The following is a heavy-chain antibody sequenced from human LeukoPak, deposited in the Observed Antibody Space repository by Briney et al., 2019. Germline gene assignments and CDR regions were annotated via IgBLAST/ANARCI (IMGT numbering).Heavy chain of an antibody. D-gene: IGHD6-19*01. Sequence: GASVKVSCKASGYTFTGYYMHWVRQAPGQGLEWMGWINPNSGGTNYAQKFQGRVTMTRDTSISTAYIELSRLRSDDTAVYYCARDWVGQWLATYYFDYWGQGTLVTVSS. V-gene: IGHV1-2*02. CDR1: GYTFTGYY. CDR3: ARDWVGQWLATYYFDY. CDR2: INPNSGGT. J-gene: IGHJ4*02.